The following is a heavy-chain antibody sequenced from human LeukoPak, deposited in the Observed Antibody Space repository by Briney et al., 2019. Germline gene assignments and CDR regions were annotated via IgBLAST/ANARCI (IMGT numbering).Heavy chain of an antibody. Sequence: ASVKVSCKASGYTFTSYAMNWVRQAPGQGLEWMGWINTNTGNPTYAQGFTGRFVFSLDTSVSTAYLQISSLKAEDTAVYYCARVGGFGDYRYFDLWGRGTLVTVSS. D-gene: IGHD3-10*01. J-gene: IGHJ2*01. CDR1: GYTFTSYA. V-gene: IGHV7-4-1*02. CDR2: INTNTGNP. CDR3: ARVGGFGDYRYFDL.